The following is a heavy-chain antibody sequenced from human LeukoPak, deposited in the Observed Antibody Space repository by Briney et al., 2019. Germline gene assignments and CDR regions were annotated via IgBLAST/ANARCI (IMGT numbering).Heavy chain of an antibody. D-gene: IGHD5-12*01. Sequence: PGGSLRLSCAASGFTVSSNYMSWVRQAPGKGLEWVSVIYSGGSTYYADSVKGRFTISRDNSKNTLYLQMNSLRAEDTAVYYCARASGYDPPYFYYWGQGTLVTVSS. CDR2: IYSGGST. CDR1: GFTVSSNY. V-gene: IGHV3-66*01. CDR3: ARASGYDPPYFYY. J-gene: IGHJ4*02.